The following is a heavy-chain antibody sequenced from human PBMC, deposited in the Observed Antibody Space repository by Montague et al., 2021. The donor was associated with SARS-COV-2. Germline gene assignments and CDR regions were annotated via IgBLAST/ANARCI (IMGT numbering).Heavy chain of an antibody. CDR3: ARDYTNFDAFGI. V-gene: IGHV3-21*01. CDR2: ISSSSTYI. Sequence: LSWSASGFNFISYDMNWVRQAPGKGLEWVSSISSSSTYIHYADSVKGRVTISRDNAKNLVFLQMNSLRAEDTAVYYCARDYTNFDAFGIWGQGTTVTVSA. J-gene: IGHJ3*02. CDR1: GFNFISYD. D-gene: IGHD2-8*01.